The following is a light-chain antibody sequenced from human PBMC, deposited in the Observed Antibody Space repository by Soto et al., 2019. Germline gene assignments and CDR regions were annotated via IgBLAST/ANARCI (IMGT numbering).Light chain of an antibody. CDR1: SSKIGTNT. CDR3: AAWDGSLKGVV. Sequence: QSVPTQAPSASGTPGQRVTISCSGSSSKIGTNTVNWYQQLPGTAPELLIYNDDQRPSGVPDRFSGSKSDTSASLAISGLHSADEADYYCAAWDGSLKGVVFGGGTKLTVL. CDR2: NDD. J-gene: IGLJ2*01. V-gene: IGLV1-44*01.